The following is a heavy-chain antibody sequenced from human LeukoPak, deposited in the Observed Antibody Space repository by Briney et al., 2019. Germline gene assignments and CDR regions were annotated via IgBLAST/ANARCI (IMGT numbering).Heavy chain of an antibody. CDR1: GFTISSHG. D-gene: IGHD6-19*01. Sequence: GGSLRLSCVVSGFTISSHGMHWVRQAPGKRLEWVAMISYHGSAKYYGDSVQGRFTISRDISKNTLYLQMDSLRPEDTAVYYCAKDWGSSGWYNYFDPWGQGTLVTVSS. CDR3: AKDWGSSGWYNYFDP. CDR2: ISYHGSAK. V-gene: IGHV3-30*18. J-gene: IGHJ5*02.